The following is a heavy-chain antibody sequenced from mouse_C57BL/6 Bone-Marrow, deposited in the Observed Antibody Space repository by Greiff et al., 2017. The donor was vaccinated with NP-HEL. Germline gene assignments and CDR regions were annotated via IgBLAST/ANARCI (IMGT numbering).Heavy chain of an antibody. J-gene: IGHJ1*03. Sequence: QVQLKESGAELMKPGASVKLSCKATGYTFTGYWIEWVKQRPGHGLEWIGEILPGSGSTNYNEKFKGKATFTADKSSNTAYMQLSSLTTEDSAIYDCARERDYDYVLYFDVWGTGTTVTVSS. V-gene: IGHV1-9*01. CDR2: ILPGSGST. D-gene: IGHD2-4*01. CDR1: GYTFTGYW. CDR3: ARERDYDYVLYFDV.